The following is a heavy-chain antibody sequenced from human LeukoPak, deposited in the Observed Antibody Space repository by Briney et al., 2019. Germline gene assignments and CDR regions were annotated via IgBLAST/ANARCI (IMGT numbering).Heavy chain of an antibody. CDR2: IYTSGST. Sequence: PSETLSLTCTVSGGSISSYYWSWIRQPAGKGLEWIGRIYTSGSTNYNPSLKSRVTISVDKSKNQFSQKLSSVTAADTAVYYCARESSGIAVAAARGGARFDYWGQGTLVTVSS. V-gene: IGHV4-4*07. CDR1: GGSISSYY. D-gene: IGHD6-19*01. J-gene: IGHJ4*02. CDR3: ARESSGIAVAAARGGARFDY.